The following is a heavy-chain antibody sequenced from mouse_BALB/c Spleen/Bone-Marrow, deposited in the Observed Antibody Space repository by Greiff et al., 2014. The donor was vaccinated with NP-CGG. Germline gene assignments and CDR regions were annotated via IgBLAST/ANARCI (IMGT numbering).Heavy chain of an antibody. CDR3: ARYDYDGVDY. V-gene: IGHV3-2*02. Sequence: EVHVKQSGTGLVKPSQSLSLTCTVTGYSITSDYAWNWIRQFPGNKLEWMGYITYSGSTSYNPSFKSRISITRDTSKNQFFLQLNSVTNEDTATYYCARYDYDGVDYWGQGTTLTVSS. D-gene: IGHD2-4*01. CDR1: GYSITSDYA. CDR2: ITYSGST. J-gene: IGHJ2*01.